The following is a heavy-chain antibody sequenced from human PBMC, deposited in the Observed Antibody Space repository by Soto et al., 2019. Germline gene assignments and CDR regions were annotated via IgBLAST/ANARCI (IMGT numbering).Heavy chain of an antibody. CDR3: ARALGYSGYAGMDV. J-gene: IGHJ6*02. Sequence: QVQWVQSGGEVKKPGASVKVSCKASGYTFTIYGINWVRQAPGQGLEWMGWISPDNGNTNYAQKLQGRVTMTTDTSTSTGYMELRSLRSDDTAVYYCARALGYSGYAGMDVWGQGTTVTVSS. CDR1: GYTFTIYG. CDR2: ISPDNGNT. V-gene: IGHV1-18*01. D-gene: IGHD5-12*01.